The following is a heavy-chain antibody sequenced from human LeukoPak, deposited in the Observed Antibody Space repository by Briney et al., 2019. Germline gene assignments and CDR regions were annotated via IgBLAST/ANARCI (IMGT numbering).Heavy chain of an antibody. J-gene: IGHJ4*02. CDR1: GFTFSDYY. CDR2: ISSSGSTI. D-gene: IGHD3/OR15-3a*01. V-gene: IGHV3-11*01. CDR3: ARDLAALGLAEDY. Sequence: PGGSLRLSCAASGFTFSDYYMSWIRQAPGRGLEWVSYISSSGSTIYYADSVKGRFTISRDNAKNSLYLQMNSLRAEDTAVYYCARDLAALGLAEDYWGQGTLVTVSS.